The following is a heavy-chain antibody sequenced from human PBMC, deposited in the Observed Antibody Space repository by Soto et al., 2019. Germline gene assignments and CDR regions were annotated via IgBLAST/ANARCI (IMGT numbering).Heavy chain of an antibody. Sequence: GASVKVSCKASGYTFTSYGISWVRQAPGQGLEWMGWISAYNGNTNYAQKFQGRVTMTTDTSTSTAYMELRSLRSDDTAVYYCARSRSYYDSSGYLDYWGQGTLVTVSS. V-gene: IGHV1-18*01. J-gene: IGHJ4*02. CDR1: GYTFTSYG. D-gene: IGHD3-22*01. CDR3: ARSRSYYDSSGYLDY. CDR2: ISAYNGNT.